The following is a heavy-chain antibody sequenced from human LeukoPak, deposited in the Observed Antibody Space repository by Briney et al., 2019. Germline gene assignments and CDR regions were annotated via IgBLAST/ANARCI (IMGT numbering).Heavy chain of an antibody. Sequence: PGGSLRLSCAASGLTFSSYWMSWVRQAPGKGLEWVANIKEDGTDKNYVESLKGRFTISRDNAKNSLYLQMNNLRAEDTAIYYCARDAAYGYDRFDYWGQGTQVTVSS. CDR1: GLTFSSYW. V-gene: IGHV3-7*01. D-gene: IGHD5-18*01. CDR3: ARDAAYGYDRFDY. J-gene: IGHJ4*02. CDR2: IKEDGTDK.